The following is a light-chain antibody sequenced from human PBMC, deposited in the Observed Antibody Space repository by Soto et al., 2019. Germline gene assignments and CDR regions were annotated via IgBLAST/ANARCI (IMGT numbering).Light chain of an antibody. CDR2: DAS. V-gene: IGKV3-11*01. CDR1: QSVTNH. Sequence: EIVLTQSPATLSLSPGERATLSCRTSQSVTNHLVWYQQKPGQAPRLLIYDASNRATGIPARFSGSGSGTDFTLTISSLEPEDFAVYYCQHRAAWPITFGGGTKVEIK. CDR3: QHRAAWPIT. J-gene: IGKJ4*01.